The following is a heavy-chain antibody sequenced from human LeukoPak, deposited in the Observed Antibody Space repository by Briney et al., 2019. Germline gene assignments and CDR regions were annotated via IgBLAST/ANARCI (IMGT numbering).Heavy chain of an antibody. CDR2: LNPNSGGT. CDR3: AGDRGAPDAFDI. D-gene: IGHD4-17*01. CDR1: GYTFTAYY. V-gene: IGHV1-2*02. Sequence: ASVKVSCKASGYTFTAYYMYWVRHGPRQGLEWMGWLNPNSGGTKYAQKFQGRVTVTRDTSIGTAYMELSRLTSDDTAVYYCAGDRGAPDAFDIWGQGTLVTVSS. J-gene: IGHJ3*02.